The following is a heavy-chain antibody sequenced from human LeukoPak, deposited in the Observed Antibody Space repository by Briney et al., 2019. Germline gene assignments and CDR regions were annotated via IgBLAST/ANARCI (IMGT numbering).Heavy chain of an antibody. CDR3: AKHNNRIAAASDY. CDR1: GFTFSDYN. V-gene: IGHV3-21*01. CDR2: ISSGSSYI. D-gene: IGHD6-13*01. J-gene: IGHJ4*02. Sequence: GGSLRLSCAASGFTFSDYNMNWVRQAPGKGLEWVASISSGSSYIYYADSVKGRFTISRDNAKNSLYLQMNSLRAEDTSVYYCAKHNNRIAAASDYWGQGTLVTVSS.